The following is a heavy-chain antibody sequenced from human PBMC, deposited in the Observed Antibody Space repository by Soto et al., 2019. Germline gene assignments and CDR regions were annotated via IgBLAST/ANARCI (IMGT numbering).Heavy chain of an antibody. Sequence: EVQLLESGGGLVQPGGSLRLSCATFGFTFSSYGMTWVRQAPGKGLEWVSTISDNGGSTYYADSVKGRFTISRDNSKKTLYLQMNSLRAEDTAVYYCAKGLVPAAKTSLNDYWGQGTLVTVSS. V-gene: IGHV3-23*01. CDR1: GFTFSSYG. D-gene: IGHD2-2*01. J-gene: IGHJ4*02. CDR2: ISDNGGST. CDR3: AKGLVPAAKTSLNDY.